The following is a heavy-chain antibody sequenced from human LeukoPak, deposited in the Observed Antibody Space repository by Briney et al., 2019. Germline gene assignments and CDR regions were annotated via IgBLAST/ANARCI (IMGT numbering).Heavy chain of an antibody. V-gene: IGHV3-7*03. CDR3: ARDFRAGTASDAFDI. CDR1: GFTFSSYG. J-gene: IGHJ3*02. D-gene: IGHD1/OR15-1a*01. Sequence: GGSLRLSCAASGFTFSSYGMHWVRQAPGKGLEWVANIKQDGSEKYYVDSVKGRFTISRDNAKNSLYLQMNSLRAEDTAVYYCARDFRAGTASDAFDIWGQGTMVTVSS. CDR2: IKQDGSEK.